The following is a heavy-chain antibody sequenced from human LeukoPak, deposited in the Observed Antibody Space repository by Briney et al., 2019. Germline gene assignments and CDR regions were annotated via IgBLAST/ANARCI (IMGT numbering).Heavy chain of an antibody. CDR1: GGTFISYA. V-gene: IGHV1-69*05. D-gene: IGHD3-10*01. CDR3: ARGKAYGSGSWHFDY. J-gene: IGHJ4*02. CDR2: IIPIFGTA. Sequence: ASVKVSFKASGGTFISYAISWVRQAPGQGLEWMGGIIPIFGTANYAQKFQGRVTITTDESTSTAYMELSSLRSEDTAVYYCARGKAYGSGSWHFDYWGQGTLVTVSS.